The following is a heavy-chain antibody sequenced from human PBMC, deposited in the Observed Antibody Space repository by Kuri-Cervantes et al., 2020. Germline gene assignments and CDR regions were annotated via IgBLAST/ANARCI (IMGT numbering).Heavy chain of an antibody. CDR1: GYTFTSYD. CDR2: MNPNSGNT. CDR3: ASKSLSERLWYFDL. V-gene: IGHV1-8*01. D-gene: IGHD3-3*01. Sequence: ASVKVSCKASGYTFTSYDINWVRQATGQGLEWMGWMNPNSGNTGYAQKFQGRVTMTRNTPISTAYMELSSLRSEDTAMYYCASKSLSERLWYFDLWGRGTLVTVSS. J-gene: IGHJ2*01.